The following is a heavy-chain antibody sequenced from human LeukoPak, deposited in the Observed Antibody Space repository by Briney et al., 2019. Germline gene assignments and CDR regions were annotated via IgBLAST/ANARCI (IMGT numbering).Heavy chain of an antibody. D-gene: IGHD3-22*01. Sequence: PGGSLRLSCAASGFTFSSYGMHWVRQAPGKGLEWVAVISYDGSNKYYADSVKGRFTISRDNSQNTLYLQLNSLRAEDTAVYYCAKRDYYDSSGFSPLFQHWGQGTLVTVSS. CDR2: ISYDGSNK. V-gene: IGHV3-30*18. J-gene: IGHJ1*01. CDR1: GFTFSSYG. CDR3: AKRDYYDSSGFSPLFQH.